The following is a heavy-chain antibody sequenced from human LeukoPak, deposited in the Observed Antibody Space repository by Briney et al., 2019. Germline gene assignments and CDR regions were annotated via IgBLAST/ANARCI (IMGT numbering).Heavy chain of an antibody. CDR3: ARGYDSSGPNFDY. J-gene: IGHJ4*02. Sequence: SVKVSCKASGGTFSSYAIGWVRQAPGQGLEWMGGIIPFFGTANNTQKFQGRVTITADVSTSTAYMELSSLRSDDTAVYYCARGYDSSGPNFDYWGQGTLVTVSS. V-gene: IGHV1-69*01. CDR1: GGTFSSYA. CDR2: IIPFFGTA. D-gene: IGHD3-22*01.